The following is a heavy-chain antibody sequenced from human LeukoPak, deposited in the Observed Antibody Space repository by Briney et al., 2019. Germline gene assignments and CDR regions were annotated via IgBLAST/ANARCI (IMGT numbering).Heavy chain of an antibody. D-gene: IGHD2-2*01. CDR3: AKRGNPAVGHHYLDV. V-gene: IGHV3-23*01. CDR2: ITLSGGNT. J-gene: IGHJ6*03. CDR1: GFTFSSYD. Sequence: GGSLRLSCAASGFTFSSYDMSWVRQAPGKGLEWVSSITLSGGNTFYADSVMGRFTVSRDNSKNTLYLQMNSLSAEDTAVYYCAKRGNPAVGHHYLDVWGRGTTVSVSS.